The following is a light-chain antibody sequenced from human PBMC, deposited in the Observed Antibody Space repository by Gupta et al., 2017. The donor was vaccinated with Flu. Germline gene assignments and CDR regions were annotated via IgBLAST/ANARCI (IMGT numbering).Light chain of an antibody. V-gene: IGLV6-57*03. J-gene: IGLJ2*01. CDR3: QSYDSSNHAV. CDR1: SGSIASNY. CDR2: ENN. Sequence: NWLLTQPHAVSESPGRTVTISCTRTSGSIASNYVQWYQQRPGGAPTTVIYENNQRLSGVPDRFSGSVDSSSDSASLTISGLKTEDEADYYCQSYDSSNHAVFGGGTQLTVL.